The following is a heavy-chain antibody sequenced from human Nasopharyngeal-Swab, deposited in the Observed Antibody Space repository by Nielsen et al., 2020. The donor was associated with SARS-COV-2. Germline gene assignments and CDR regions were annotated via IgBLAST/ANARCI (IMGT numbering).Heavy chain of an antibody. CDR2: ISSSSSTI. J-gene: IGHJ5*02. CDR3: ARDGLTYYDILTGYSWFDP. CDR1: GFTFSSYS. V-gene: IGHV3-48*02. Sequence: GASLKISCEASGFTFSSYSMNWVRQAPGKGLEWVSYISSSSSTIYYADSVKGRFTISRDNAKNSLYLQMNSLRDEDTAVYYCARDGLTYYDILTGYSWFDPWGQGTPVTVSS. D-gene: IGHD3-9*01.